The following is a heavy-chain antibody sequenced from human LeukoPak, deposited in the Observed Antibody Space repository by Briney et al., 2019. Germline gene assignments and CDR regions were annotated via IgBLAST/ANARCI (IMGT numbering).Heavy chain of an antibody. D-gene: IGHD6-19*01. J-gene: IGHJ4*02. CDR1: GFTFSNFA. CDR2: IVGSSST. Sequence: GGSLRLSCAASGFTFSNFAMTWVRQAPGKGLEWVSSIVGSSSTYYADSLKGRFTISRDNAKNSLYLQMNSLRAEDTAVYYCARDLRGWFSIDYWGQGTLVTVSS. V-gene: IGHV3-21*01. CDR3: ARDLRGWFSIDY.